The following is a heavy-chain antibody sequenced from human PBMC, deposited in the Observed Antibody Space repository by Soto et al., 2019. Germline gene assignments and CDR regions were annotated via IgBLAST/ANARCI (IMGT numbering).Heavy chain of an antibody. CDR1: GGTFSSYT. J-gene: IGHJ4*02. D-gene: IGHD2-2*01. Sequence: GASVKVSCKASGGTFSSYTISWVRQAPGQGLEWMGRIIPILGIANYAQKFQGRVTITADKSTSTAYMELSSLRSEDTAVYYCARVPAHDYPFDYWGQGTLVTVSS. CDR2: IIPILGIA. CDR3: ARVPAHDYPFDY. V-gene: IGHV1-69*02.